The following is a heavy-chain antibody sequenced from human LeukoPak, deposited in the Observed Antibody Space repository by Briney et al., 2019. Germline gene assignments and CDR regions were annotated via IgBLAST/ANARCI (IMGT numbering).Heavy chain of an antibody. D-gene: IGHD6-19*01. J-gene: IGHJ4*02. CDR1: GYTFTSYA. V-gene: IGHV1-3*01. CDR3: ARDPYSSGWYESDY. CDR2: INAGNGNT. Sequence: GASVKVSCKASGYTFTSYAMHWVRQAPGQRLEWMGWINAGNGNTKYSQKFQGRVTITRDTSASTAYMELGSLRSEDTAVYYCARDPYSSGWYESDYWGQGTLVTVSS.